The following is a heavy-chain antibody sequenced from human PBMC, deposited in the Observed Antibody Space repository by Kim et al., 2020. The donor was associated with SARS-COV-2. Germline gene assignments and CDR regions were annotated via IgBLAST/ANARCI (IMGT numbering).Heavy chain of an antibody. D-gene: IGHD3-10*01. CDR2: ISYDGSNK. J-gene: IGHJ4*02. CDR1: GFTFSSYG. Sequence: GGSLRLSCAASGFTFSSYGMHWVRQAPGKGLEWVAVISYDGSNKYYADSVKGRFTISRDNSKNTLYLQMNSLRAEDTAVYYCAKVMGLWFGESRAAGDFDYWGQGTLVTVSS. CDR3: AKVMGLWFGESRAAGDFDY. V-gene: IGHV3-30*18.